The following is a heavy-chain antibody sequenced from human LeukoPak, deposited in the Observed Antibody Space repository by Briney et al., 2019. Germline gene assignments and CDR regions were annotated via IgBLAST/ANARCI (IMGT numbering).Heavy chain of an antibody. J-gene: IGHJ5*02. CDR2: IYYSGST. Sequence: SETLSLTSTVSGGSICSYYWSWIRQPPGKGLEWMGYIYYSGSTNYNPSLKSRVTISVDTSKNQFSLKLGSVTAADTAVYYCARGSLKYSSSWFYNWFDPWGQGTLVTVSS. V-gene: IGHV4-59*01. D-gene: IGHD6-13*01. CDR3: ARGSLKYSSSWFYNWFDP. CDR1: GGSICSYY.